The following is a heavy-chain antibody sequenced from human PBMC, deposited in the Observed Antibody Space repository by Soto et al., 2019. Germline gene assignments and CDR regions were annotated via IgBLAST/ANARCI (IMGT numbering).Heavy chain of an antibody. J-gene: IGHJ4*01. D-gene: IGHD2-2*01. CDR1: GVAFSSFA. CDR2: GSSNGVKT. Sequence: VGSLIRSCAASGVAFSSFAINWVRQAPEKGLEWVSGGSSNGVKTYVADSVKGRFTISGDNSKNTLYLQMIRLRAEETPLYYCAKSSSFYCGSTKCFIYWGHGTLVT. V-gene: IGHV3-23*01. CDR3: AKSSSFYCGSTKCFIY.